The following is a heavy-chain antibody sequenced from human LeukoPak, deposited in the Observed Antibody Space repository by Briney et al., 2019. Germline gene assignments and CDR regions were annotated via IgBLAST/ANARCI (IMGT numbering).Heavy chain of an antibody. Sequence: SGPTLVKPTQTLTLTCTFSGFSLSTSGVGVGWIRQPPGKALEWLALIYWDDDKRYSPSLKSRLTITKDTSKNQVVLTMTNMEPVDAARWCCAHRPFRGVGELSFDYWGQGTLVTVSS. D-gene: IGHD3-16*02. J-gene: IGHJ4*02. CDR3: AHRPFRGVGELSFDY. V-gene: IGHV2-5*02. CDR2: IYWDDDK. CDR1: GFSLSTSGVG.